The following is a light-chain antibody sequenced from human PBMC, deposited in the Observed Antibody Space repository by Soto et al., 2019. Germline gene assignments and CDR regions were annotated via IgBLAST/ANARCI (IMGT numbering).Light chain of an antibody. Sequence: QSVLTQPPSVSGAPGQRVTISCTGNNSNLGAGYDVHWYQQLPGAAPKLVVFGNRNRPSGVPERFSGSKSGTSASLAITGLQAGDEADYYCQAYDYSLTAVVFGGGTKLTVL. CDR1: NSNLGAGYD. V-gene: IGLV1-40*01. CDR3: QAYDYSLTAVV. CDR2: GNR. J-gene: IGLJ3*02.